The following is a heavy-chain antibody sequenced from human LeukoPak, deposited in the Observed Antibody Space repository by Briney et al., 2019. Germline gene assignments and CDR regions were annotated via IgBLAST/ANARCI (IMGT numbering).Heavy chain of an antibody. CDR1: GGSISSSSYY. D-gene: IGHD4-17*01. V-gene: IGHV4-39*07. J-gene: IGHJ3*02. CDR2: IYYSGST. CDR3: ASTTVTANFDFDI. Sequence: SETLSLTCTVSGGSISSSSYYWGWIRQPPGKGLEWIGSIYYSGSTNYNPSLKSRVTISVDTSKNQFSLKLSSVTAADTAVYYCASTTVTANFDFDIWGQGTMVTVSS.